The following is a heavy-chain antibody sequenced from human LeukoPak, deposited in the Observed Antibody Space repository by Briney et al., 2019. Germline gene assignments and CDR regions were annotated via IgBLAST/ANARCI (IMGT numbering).Heavy chain of an antibody. CDR2: IYYSGST. V-gene: IGHV4-59*01. CDR3: ARDHGSYGHDY. D-gene: IGHD5-18*01. Sequence: SETLSLTCTVSGGSISSYYWSWIRQHPGKGLEWIGYIYYSGSTNYNPSLTSRVTISVDTSKNQFSLKLSSVTAADTAVYYCARDHGSYGHDYWGQGTLVTVSS. CDR1: GGSISSYY. J-gene: IGHJ4*02.